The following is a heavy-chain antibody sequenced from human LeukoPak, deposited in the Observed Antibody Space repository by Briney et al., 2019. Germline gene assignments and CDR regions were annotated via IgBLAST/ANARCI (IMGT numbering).Heavy chain of an antibody. D-gene: IGHD3-9*01. Sequence: ASVKVSCKSSGYTFTGYYMHWVRQAPGQGLEWMGWINPNSGGTNYAQKFQGRVTMTRDTSISTAYMELSRLRSDDTAVYYCARDGRYDILTGTLGYWGQGTLVTVSS. V-gene: IGHV1-2*02. J-gene: IGHJ4*02. CDR1: GYTFTGYY. CDR2: INPNSGGT. CDR3: ARDGRYDILTGTLGY.